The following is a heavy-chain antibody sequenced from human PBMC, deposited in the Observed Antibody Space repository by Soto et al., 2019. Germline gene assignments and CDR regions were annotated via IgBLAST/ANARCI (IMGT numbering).Heavy chain of an antibody. CDR3: ARGFIPENY. CDR1: GYTFSDYG. Sequence: QVHLVQSESEVKMPGASVKVSCKTSGYTFSDYGVSWVRQAPGQGLEWMGWINTFNGTTKYELKFQGRVTFSIDTSTRTVFLELTSLKFDDASVYYCARGFIPENYWGQGTRVTVSS. V-gene: IGHV1-18*01. CDR2: INTFNGTT. D-gene: IGHD2-2*01. J-gene: IGHJ4*02.